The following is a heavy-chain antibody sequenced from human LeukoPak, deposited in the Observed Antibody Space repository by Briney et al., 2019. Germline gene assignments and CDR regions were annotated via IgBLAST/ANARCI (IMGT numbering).Heavy chain of an antibody. CDR3: ARGRYYDFWSGYYIPDYYYGMDV. CDR1: GFTFSSYW. Sequence: GGSLRLSCAASGFTFSSYWMSWVRQAPGKGLVWVANIKQDGSEKFYVDSVKGRFTISRDNAKNSLYLQMNSLRAEDTAVYYCARGRYYDFWSGYYIPDYYYGMDVWGQGTTVTVSS. D-gene: IGHD3-3*01. V-gene: IGHV3-7*01. J-gene: IGHJ6*02. CDR2: IKQDGSEK.